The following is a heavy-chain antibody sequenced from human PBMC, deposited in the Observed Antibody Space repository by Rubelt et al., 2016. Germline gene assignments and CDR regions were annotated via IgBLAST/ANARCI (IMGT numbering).Heavy chain of an antibody. CDR1: GFTFSTYA. V-gene: IGHV3-30*04. CDR2: ISYDGSHK. Sequence: QVQLVESGGGVVQPGRSLRLSCAASGFTFSTYAIHWVRQAPGKGLEWVAVISYDGSHKNYADSVKGRFTISRDKSKNTLYLQMNSLRGEDTAVYYCARWPIDYWGQGTLVTVSS. J-gene: IGHJ4*02. CDR3: ARWPIDY.